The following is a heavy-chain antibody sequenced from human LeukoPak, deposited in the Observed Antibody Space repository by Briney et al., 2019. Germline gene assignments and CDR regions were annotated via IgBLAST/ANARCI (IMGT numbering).Heavy chain of an antibody. V-gene: IGHV3-74*01. Sequence: PGGSLRLSCAASGFTFSNYWMHWVRHAPGKGLVWVSRISTDGSNTNYADSVKGRFAISRDNSKSTLYLQMNSLRAEDTAVYYCARGFRPIDYWGQGTLVTVSS. CDR1: GFTFSNYW. J-gene: IGHJ4*02. CDR2: ISTDGSNT. CDR3: ARGFRPIDY.